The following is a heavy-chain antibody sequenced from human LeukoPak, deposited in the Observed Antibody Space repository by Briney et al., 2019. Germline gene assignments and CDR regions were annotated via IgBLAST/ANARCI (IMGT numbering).Heavy chain of an antibody. V-gene: IGHV4-39*01. CDR2: IYYSGST. J-gene: IGHJ5*02. CDR3: ARRADYGDYYNWFDP. Sequence: SETLSLTCTVSGGSISSSSYYWGWIRRPPGKGLEWIGSIYYSGSTYYNPSLKSRVTISVDTSKNQFSLKLSSVTAADTAVYYCARRADYGDYYNWFDPWGQGTLVTVSS. D-gene: IGHD4-17*01. CDR1: GGSISSSSYY.